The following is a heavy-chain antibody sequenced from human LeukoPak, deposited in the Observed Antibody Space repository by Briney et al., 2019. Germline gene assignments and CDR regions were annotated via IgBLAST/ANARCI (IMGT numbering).Heavy chain of an antibody. CDR2: INEDGSEE. V-gene: IGHV3-7*05. J-gene: IGHJ6*02. D-gene: IGHD2/OR15-2a*01. Sequence: GGSLRLSCAASGFIFSNYWMTWVRQAPGKGLEWVANINEDGSEEVYVDSVRGRLTISRDNAKKSLFLQMNTLRAEDTAVYYCARDPYNSTWSYGMDVWGQGTTVTVSS. CDR1: GFIFSNYW. CDR3: ARDPYNSTWSYGMDV.